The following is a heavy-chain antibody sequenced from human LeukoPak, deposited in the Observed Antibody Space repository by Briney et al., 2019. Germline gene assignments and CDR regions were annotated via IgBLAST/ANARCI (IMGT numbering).Heavy chain of an antibody. CDR1: GFTVSSNY. CDR3: TKDLPVGSRLGESSPKGPFDY. V-gene: IGHV3-53*05. D-gene: IGHD3-16*02. CDR2: IYSGGST. Sequence: GGSLRLSCAASGFTVSSNYMSWVRQAPGKGLEWVSVIYSGGSTYYADSVKGRFTISRDDSKNTLYLQMNSLRAEDTATYYCTKDLPVGSRLGESSPKGPFDYWGQGTQVTVSS. J-gene: IGHJ4*02.